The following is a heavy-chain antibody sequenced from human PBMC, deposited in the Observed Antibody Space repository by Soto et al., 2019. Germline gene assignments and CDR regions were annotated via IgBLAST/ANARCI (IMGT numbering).Heavy chain of an antibody. CDR2: ITWNSDYV. CDR3: AKSEESSGGWLRSFDF. Sequence: EVQLVESGGGLVQPGRSLRLSCAASGFTFGDFAMHWVRQTPGKGLEWVSGITWNSDYVVYADSVKGRFTISRDNAKNAVYLQMDSLRTEDTALYYCAKSEESSGGWLRSFDFWGQGTLVTVSS. J-gene: IGHJ4*02. D-gene: IGHD5-12*01. CDR1: GFTFGDFA. V-gene: IGHV3-9*01.